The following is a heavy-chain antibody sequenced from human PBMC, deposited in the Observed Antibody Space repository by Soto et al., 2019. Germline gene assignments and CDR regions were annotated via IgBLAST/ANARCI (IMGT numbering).Heavy chain of an antibody. Sequence: PSETLSLTCAVYGGSFSGYYWSWILQPPGKGLEWIGEINHSGSTNYNPSLKSRVTISVDTSKNQFSLKLSSVTAADTAVYYCARGETSPPTRMDVWGKGTTVTVSS. V-gene: IGHV4-34*01. J-gene: IGHJ6*03. CDR1: GGSFSGYY. CDR2: INHSGST. CDR3: ARGETSPPTRMDV.